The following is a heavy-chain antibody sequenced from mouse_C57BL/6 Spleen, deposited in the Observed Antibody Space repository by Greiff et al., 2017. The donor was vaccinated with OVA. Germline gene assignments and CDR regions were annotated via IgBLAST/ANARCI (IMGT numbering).Heavy chain of an antibody. Sequence: EVKLVESGGGLVKPGGSLKLSCAASGFTFSSYAMSWVRQTPEKRLEWVATISDGGRYTYYPDNVKGRFTISRDNAKNNLYLPMSHLKSEDTAMYYCAREDPPYYYGSSPYYAMDYWGQGTSVTVSS. CDR2: ISDGGRYT. J-gene: IGHJ4*01. CDR1: GFTFSSYA. CDR3: AREDPPYYYGSSPYYAMDY. V-gene: IGHV5-4*01. D-gene: IGHD1-1*01.